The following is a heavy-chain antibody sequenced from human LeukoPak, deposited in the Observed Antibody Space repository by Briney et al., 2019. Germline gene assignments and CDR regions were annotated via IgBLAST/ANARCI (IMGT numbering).Heavy chain of an antibody. CDR3: ARQIPAGVGAPFDY. CDR1: GGSISSYY. V-gene: IGHV4-59*08. D-gene: IGHD3-16*01. J-gene: IGHJ4*02. CDR2: IYYSGST. Sequence: SETLSLTCTVSGGSISSYYWSWIRQPPGKGLEWIGYIYYSGSTSYNPSLKSRVTISVDTSKSQFSLKLRSVTAADTAVYYCARQIPAGVGAPFDYWGQGTLVTVSS.